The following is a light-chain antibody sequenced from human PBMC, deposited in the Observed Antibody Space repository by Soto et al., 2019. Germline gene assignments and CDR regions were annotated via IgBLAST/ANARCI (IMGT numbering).Light chain of an antibody. CDR2: SNN. CDR3: AAWDDGLNGYV. J-gene: IGLJ1*01. CDR1: ISNIGSNT. V-gene: IGLV1-44*01. Sequence: QSVLTQPPSTSGTPGQRVTISCSGSISNIGSNTVNWYQQLPGTAPKLLIYSNNQRPSGVPDRFSGSKSGTSASLAISGLQSEDEADYYCAAWDDGLNGYVFGTGTKVTVL.